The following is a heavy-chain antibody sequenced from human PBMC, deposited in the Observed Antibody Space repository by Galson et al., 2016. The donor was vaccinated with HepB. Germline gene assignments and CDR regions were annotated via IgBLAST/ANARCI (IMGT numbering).Heavy chain of an antibody. V-gene: IGHV3-23*01. CDR1: GFFFSNFV. CDR3: AKCRSSDSTSCPNY. CDR2: ISGSGGST. J-gene: IGHJ4*02. D-gene: IGHD2-2*01. Sequence: SLRLSCAASGFFFSNFVMTWVRQAPGKGLEWVSSISGSGGSTYYADSVKGRFTISRDNSKNTLYLQMNSLRAEDTALYFCAKCRSSDSTSCPNYWGQGTLVTVSS.